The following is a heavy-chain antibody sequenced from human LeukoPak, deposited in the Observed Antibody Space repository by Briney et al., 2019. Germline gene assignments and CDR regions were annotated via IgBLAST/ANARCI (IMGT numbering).Heavy chain of an antibody. Sequence: GGSLRLSCAASGFTFSSYAMSWVRQAPGKGLEWVSAISGSGGSTYYADSVKGRFTISRDNSKNTLYLLMNSLRAEDTAVYYCAKVCDSSGACYYGMDVWGQGTTVTVSS. CDR2: ISGSGGST. CDR3: AKVCDSSGACYYGMDV. CDR1: GFTFSSYA. D-gene: IGHD3-22*01. J-gene: IGHJ6*02. V-gene: IGHV3-23*01.